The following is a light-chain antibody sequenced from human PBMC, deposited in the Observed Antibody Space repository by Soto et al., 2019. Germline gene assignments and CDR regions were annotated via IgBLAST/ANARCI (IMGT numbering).Light chain of an antibody. CDR2: EVT. CDR1: SSDVGGYNY. J-gene: IGLJ1*01. Sequence: QSALTQPASVSGSPGQSITISCTGTSSDVGGYNYVSWYQHHPGKAPKLMIYEVTNRPSGVSNRFSGSKSGNTASLTISGLQAEDEADYYCNSYTNTNTFVFGTGTKVTVL. CDR3: NSYTNTNTFV. V-gene: IGLV2-14*01.